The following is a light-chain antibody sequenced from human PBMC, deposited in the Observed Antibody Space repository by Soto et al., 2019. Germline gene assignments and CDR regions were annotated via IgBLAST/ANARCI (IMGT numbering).Light chain of an antibody. V-gene: IGLV2-11*01. J-gene: IGLJ1*01. CDR1: SSDVGGYNY. CDR2: DVD. Sequence: QSVLTQPRAVSGSPGQSVTISCTGTSSDVGGYNYVSWYQHHPGKAPKLMIYDVDKRPSGVPGRFSGSKSGNTASLTISGLQAEDEADYYFCSYAGSYPFVFGTGNKV. CDR3: CSYAGSYPFV.